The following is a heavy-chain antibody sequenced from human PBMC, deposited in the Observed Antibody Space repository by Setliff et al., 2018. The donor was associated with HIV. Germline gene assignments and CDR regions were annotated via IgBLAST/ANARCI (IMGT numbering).Heavy chain of an antibody. CDR2: IYHTGSS. Sequence: ASETLSLTCTVSGGSISSYYWSWIRQSPGKGLEWIGNIYHTGSSYYNPSLKSRVTISVDTSKTQFSLKLSSVTAADTAVYYCAREDYYYYGMDVWGQGTTVTVSS. CDR1: GGSISSYY. CDR3: AREDYYYYGMDV. V-gene: IGHV4-59*12. J-gene: IGHJ6*02.